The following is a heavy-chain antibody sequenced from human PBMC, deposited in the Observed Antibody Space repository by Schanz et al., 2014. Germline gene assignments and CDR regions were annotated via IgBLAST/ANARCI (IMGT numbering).Heavy chain of an antibody. CDR2: LSGSGGST. D-gene: IGHD2-15*01. CDR3: AKARRKSNCSGGRCFHYSYYGMDV. J-gene: IGHJ6*02. Sequence: QVQLVESGGGLVKPGGSLRLSCAASGFTFSDYYMSWIRQAPGKGLEWVSALSGSGGSTYYADSVKGRFTISRDNAKNSMYLHMKSLRGEDTAVYYCAKARRKSNCSGGRCFHYSYYGMDVWGQGTTVTVSS. V-gene: IGHV3-11*01. CDR1: GFTFSDYY.